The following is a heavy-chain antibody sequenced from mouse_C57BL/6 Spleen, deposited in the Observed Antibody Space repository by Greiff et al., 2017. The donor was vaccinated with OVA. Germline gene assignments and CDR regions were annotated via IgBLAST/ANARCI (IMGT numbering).Heavy chain of an antibody. CDR3: ARHEYYYGSSPYAMDY. V-gene: IGHV1-62-2*01. J-gene: IGHJ4*01. CDR1: GYTFTEYT. CDR2: FYPGSGSI. Sequence: QVHVKQSGAELVKPGASVKLSCKASGYTFTEYTIHWVKQRSGQGLEWIGWFYPGSGSIKYNEKFKDKATLTADKSSSTVYMELSRLTSEDSAVYFCARHEYYYGSSPYAMDYWGQGTSVTVSS. D-gene: IGHD1-1*01.